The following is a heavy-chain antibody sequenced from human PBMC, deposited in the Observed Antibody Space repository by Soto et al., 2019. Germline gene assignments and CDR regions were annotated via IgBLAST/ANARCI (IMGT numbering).Heavy chain of an antibody. CDR2: ISDSGSLT. V-gene: IGHV3-23*01. D-gene: IGHD6-6*01. J-gene: IGHJ3*02. CDR3: ARRTVGSSRSFDI. Sequence: QPGGSLRLSCAASGFAFSSHPMSWVRQAPEKGLEWVAGISDSGSLTYNADSVRGRFTISRDNSKNTLYLKMNSLRAEDTAVYYCARRTVGSSRSFDIWGQGTMVTVSS. CDR1: GFAFSSHP.